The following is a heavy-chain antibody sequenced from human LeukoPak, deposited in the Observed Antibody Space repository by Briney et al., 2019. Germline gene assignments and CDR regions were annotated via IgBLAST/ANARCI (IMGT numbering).Heavy chain of an antibody. CDR1: GFTFSSYS. D-gene: IGHD3-10*02. J-gene: IGHJ6*04. CDR2: ISSSSSTI. Sequence: RAGGSLRLSCAASGFTFSSYSMNWVRQAPGKGLEWVSHISSSSSTIYYADSVKGRFTISRDNAKNSLYLQMNSLRAEDTAVYYCAELGITMIGGVWGKGTTVTISS. CDR3: AELGITMIGGV. V-gene: IGHV3-48*04.